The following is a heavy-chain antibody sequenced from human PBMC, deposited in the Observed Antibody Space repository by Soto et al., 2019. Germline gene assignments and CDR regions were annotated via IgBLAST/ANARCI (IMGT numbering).Heavy chain of an antibody. V-gene: IGHV3-9*01. CDR2: ISWNSGSI. CDR3: AKSQYCSSTRCHDAFDI. Sequence: EVQLVESGGGWVQPGRSLRLSCAASGFIFDDYAMHWVRQAPGKGLEWVSGISWNSGSIGYADSVKGRFTISRDNAKNSLYLQMNSLRAEDTALYYCAKSQYCSSTRCHDAFDIWGQGTMVTVSS. CDR1: GFIFDDYA. J-gene: IGHJ3*02. D-gene: IGHD2-2*01.